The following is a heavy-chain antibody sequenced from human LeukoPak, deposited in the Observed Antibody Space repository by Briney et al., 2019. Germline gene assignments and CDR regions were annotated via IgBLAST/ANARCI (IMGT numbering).Heavy chain of an antibody. CDR1: GGSISSSSYY. V-gene: IGHV4-39*01. D-gene: IGHD1-14*01. J-gene: IGHJ3*02. Sequence: SETLSLTCTVSGGSISSSSYYWGWIRQPPGKGLEWIGSIYYSGSTYYNPSLKSRVTISVDTSQKQFSLKLSSVTAADTAVYYCARQTVTPDDAFDIWGQGTMVTVSS. CDR2: IYYSGST. CDR3: ARQTVTPDDAFDI.